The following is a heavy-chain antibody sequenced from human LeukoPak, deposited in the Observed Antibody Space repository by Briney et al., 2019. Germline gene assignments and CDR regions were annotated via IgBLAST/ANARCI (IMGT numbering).Heavy chain of an antibody. J-gene: IGHJ3*02. CDR1: GGSISSSSYY. Sequence: PSETLSLTCTVSGGSISSSSYYWGWIRQPPGKGLEWIGSIYYSGSTYYNPSLKSRVTISVDTSKNQFSLKLSSVTAADTAVYYCARDIVVVTAIHGRAFDIWGQGTMVTVSS. CDR3: ARDIVVVTAIHGRAFDI. CDR2: IYYSGST. D-gene: IGHD2-21*02. V-gene: IGHV4-39*07.